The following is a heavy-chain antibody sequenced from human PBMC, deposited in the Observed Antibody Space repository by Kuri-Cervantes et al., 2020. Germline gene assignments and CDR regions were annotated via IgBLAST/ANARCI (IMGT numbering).Heavy chain of an antibody. V-gene: IGHV3-74*01. J-gene: IGHJ6*02. CDR3: ARDLWVGLISVYYYYGMDV. D-gene: IGHD3/OR15-3a*01. Sequence: GESLKISCAASGFTFSSYWMHWVRQAPGKGLVWVSRINSDGSSTSYADSVKGRSTISRDNAKNTLYLQMNSLRAEDTAVYYCARDLWVGLISVYYYYGMDVWGQGTTVTVSS. CDR2: INSDGSST. CDR1: GFTFSSYW.